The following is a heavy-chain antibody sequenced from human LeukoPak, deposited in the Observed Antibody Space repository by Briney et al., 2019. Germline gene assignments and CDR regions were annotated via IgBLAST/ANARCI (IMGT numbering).Heavy chain of an antibody. D-gene: IGHD3-10*01. V-gene: IGHV4-39*07. CDR2: IYYSGST. Sequence: SETLSLTCTVSGGSISSSSYYWGWIRQPPGKGLEWIGSIYYSGSTYYNPSLKSRVTISVDTSKNQFSLKLSSVTAADTAVYYCARFTYYGSGSFYAFDIWGQGTMVTVSS. CDR1: GGSISSSSYY. CDR3: ARFTYYGSGSFYAFDI. J-gene: IGHJ3*02.